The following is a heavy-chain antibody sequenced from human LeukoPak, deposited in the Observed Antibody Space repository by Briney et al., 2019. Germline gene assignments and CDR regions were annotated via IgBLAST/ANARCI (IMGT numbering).Heavy chain of an antibody. CDR3: ASGWLRVGFDC. Sequence: PSQTLSLTCAISGDSVSASTTGWNWIRQSPSRGLEWLGRTYYSSKWYFDYAESMKSRITINPVTSKNQFSLQLNSVTPDDTAVYYCASGWLRVGFDCWGQGTLVTVSS. D-gene: IGHD3-10*01. CDR1: GDSVSASTTG. J-gene: IGHJ4*02. V-gene: IGHV6-1*01. CDR2: TYYSSKWYF.